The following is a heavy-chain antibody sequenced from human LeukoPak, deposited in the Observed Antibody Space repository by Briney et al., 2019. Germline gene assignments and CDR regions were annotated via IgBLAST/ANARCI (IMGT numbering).Heavy chain of an antibody. CDR2: INHSGST. Sequence: SETLSLTCAVYGRSFSGYYWSWIRQPPGKGLEWIGEINHSGSTNYNPSLKSRVTISVDTSKNQFSLKLSSVTAADTAVYYCARGLNYYGSGSYVNWGQGTLVTVSS. CDR1: GRSFSGYY. D-gene: IGHD3-10*01. V-gene: IGHV4-34*01. CDR3: ARGLNYYGSGSYVN. J-gene: IGHJ4*02.